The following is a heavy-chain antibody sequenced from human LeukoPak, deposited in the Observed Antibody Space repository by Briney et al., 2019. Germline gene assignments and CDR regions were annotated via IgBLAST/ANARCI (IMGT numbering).Heavy chain of an antibody. D-gene: IGHD3-22*01. V-gene: IGHV4-39*07. J-gene: IGHJ4*02. CDR2: IYYSGST. CDR1: GDSISSSSYY. Sequence: PSETLSLICTVSGDSISSSSYYWGWIRQPPGKGLEWIGNIYYSGSTYYNPSLKSRVTISVDTSKNQFSLKLSSVTAADTAVYYCAGTYYYDSSGYYHYSLWGQGTLVTVSS. CDR3: AGTYYYDSSGYYHYSL.